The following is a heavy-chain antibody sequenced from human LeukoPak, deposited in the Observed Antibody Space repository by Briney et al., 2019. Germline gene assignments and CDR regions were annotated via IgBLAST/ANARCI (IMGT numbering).Heavy chain of an antibody. CDR2: ISGNSGAI. V-gene: IGHV3-48*02. D-gene: IGHD1-1*01. CDR3: ARDLNWAFDY. J-gene: IGHJ4*02. Sequence: GGSLRLSCAASGFTFSSYAMSWVRQAPGKGLEWVSYISGNSGAITYEDSVQGRFTISRDNAKNLLYLHMNSLRDDDTAIYYCARDLNWAFDYWGQGTLVSVSS. CDR1: GFTFSSYA.